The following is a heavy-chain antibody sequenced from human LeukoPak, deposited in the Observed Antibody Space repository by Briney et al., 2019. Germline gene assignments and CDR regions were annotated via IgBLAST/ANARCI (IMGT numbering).Heavy chain of an antibody. Sequence: ASVKVSCKVSGYTLTELSMHWVRQAPGKGLEWMGGFDPEDGETIYAQKFQGRVTITADESTSTAYMELSSLRSEDTAVYYCAITPDYYDSSGYYFRWFDPWGQGTLVTVSS. CDR1: GYTLTELS. CDR2: FDPEDGET. D-gene: IGHD3-22*01. J-gene: IGHJ5*02. V-gene: IGHV1-24*01. CDR3: AITPDYYDSSGYYFRWFDP.